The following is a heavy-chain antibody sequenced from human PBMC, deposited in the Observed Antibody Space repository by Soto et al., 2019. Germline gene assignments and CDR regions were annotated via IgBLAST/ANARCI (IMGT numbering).Heavy chain of an antibody. CDR2: LNDTGGDT. V-gene: IGHV3-23*01. CDR3: VKGSGSRGQSGQH. D-gene: IGHD1-26*01. CDR1: GFSFSSYA. J-gene: IGHJ1*01. Sequence: EVQLLESGGGLVQPGGSLRLSCAASGFSFSSYAMSWVRQAPGKGLEWVSGLNDTGGDTYYADSVKGRFTISRDNSKDTLYLQLSSLRADDSALYYCVKGSGSRGQSGQHWGQGTLVTVSS.